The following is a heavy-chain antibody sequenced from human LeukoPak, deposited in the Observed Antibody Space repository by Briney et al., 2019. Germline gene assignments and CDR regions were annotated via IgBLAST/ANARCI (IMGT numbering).Heavy chain of an antibody. CDR3: ARGRTPNLLYDSSGYYGGY. D-gene: IGHD3-22*01. V-gene: IGHV1-2*02. Sequence: GASVTVSFKASRYTFTGYYMHWVRQAPGQGLEWMGLINPNNGGTNYAQKFQGRVTMTRDTSISTAYMELSRLRSDDTAVYYCARGRTPNLLYDSSGYYGGYWGQGTLVTVSS. CDR2: INPNNGGT. J-gene: IGHJ4*02. CDR1: RYTFTGYY.